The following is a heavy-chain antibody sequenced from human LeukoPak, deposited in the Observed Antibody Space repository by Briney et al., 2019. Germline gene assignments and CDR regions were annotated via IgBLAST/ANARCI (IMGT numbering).Heavy chain of an antibody. CDR2: IYYRGST. J-gene: IGHJ4*02. CDR3: ARGGDYGDLRYFDY. V-gene: IGHV4-59*01. CDR1: GGSINNYY. Sequence: SETLSLTCTVSGGSINNYYWSWIRQPPGKGLEWIGFIYYRGSTNYNPSLKSRVTFSVDTSKNQFSLKLNSVTAADPAVYYCARGGDYGDLRYFDYWGQGTLVTVSS. D-gene: IGHD4-17*01.